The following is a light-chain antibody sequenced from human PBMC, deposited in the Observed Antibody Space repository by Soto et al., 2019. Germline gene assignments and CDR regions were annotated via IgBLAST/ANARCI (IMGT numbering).Light chain of an antibody. V-gene: IGKV1-39*01. CDR2: AAS. CDR1: QSISSY. Sequence: DIQMTQSPSSLSASVGDRVTITFRASQSISSYLNWYQQKPGKAPKLLIYAASSLQSGVPSRSSGSGSGTDFTLNIRSLQPEDFATYDCQQSYSTPQTFGQASEVDIK. CDR3: QQSYSTPQT. J-gene: IGKJ1*01.